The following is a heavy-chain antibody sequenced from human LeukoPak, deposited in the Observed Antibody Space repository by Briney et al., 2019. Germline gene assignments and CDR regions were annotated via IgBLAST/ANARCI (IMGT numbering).Heavy chain of an antibody. V-gene: IGHV4-31*03. Sequence: SETLSLTCTVSGGSVTSGDYYWSWIRQHPGKGLEWIGSIYFSGRTFYNPSLTSRLTMSVDTSKDQFSLRLSSVTGADTAVYHCARVVATPKPSHFDYWGQGTLVTVSS. D-gene: IGHD2-15*01. CDR1: GGSVTSGDYY. J-gene: IGHJ4*02. CDR3: ARVVATPKPSHFDY. CDR2: IYFSGRT.